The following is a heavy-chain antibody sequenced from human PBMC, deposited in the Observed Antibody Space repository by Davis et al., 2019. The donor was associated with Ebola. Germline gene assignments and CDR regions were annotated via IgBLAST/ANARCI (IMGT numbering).Heavy chain of an antibody. Sequence: GESLKISCGASGFTFSGYSMNWVRQAPGKGLEWVSFISSSSNNVHYADSVKGRFTISRDNTKNSLSLQLSSLRPEDTAVYFCARYGGSGPIFWGQGTLVTVSS. J-gene: IGHJ4*02. CDR2: ISSSSNNV. D-gene: IGHD2-15*01. CDR3: ARYGGSGPIF. V-gene: IGHV3-48*04. CDR1: GFTFSGYS.